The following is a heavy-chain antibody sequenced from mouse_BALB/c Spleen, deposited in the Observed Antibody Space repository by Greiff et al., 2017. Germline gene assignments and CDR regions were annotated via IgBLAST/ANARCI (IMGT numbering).Heavy chain of an antibody. V-gene: IGHV14-3*02. Sequence: VQLQQSGAELVKPGASVKLSCTASGFNIKDTYMHWVKQRPEQGLEWIGRIDPANGNTKNDPKFQGKATITADTSSNTAYLQLSSLTSEDTAVYYCARWLLGAMDYWGQGTSVTVSS. CDR1: GFNIKDTY. D-gene: IGHD2-3*01. J-gene: IGHJ4*01. CDR2: IDPANGNT. CDR3: ARWLLGAMDY.